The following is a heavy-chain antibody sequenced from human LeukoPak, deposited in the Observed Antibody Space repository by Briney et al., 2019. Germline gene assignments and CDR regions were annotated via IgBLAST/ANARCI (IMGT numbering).Heavy chain of an antibody. CDR2: IKQDGSEK. CDR1: GFTFSSYW. J-gene: IGHJ2*01. Sequence: PGGSLRLSCAASGFTFSSYWMGWVRQAPGKGLEWVANIKQDGSEKYYVDSVKGRFTISRDNAKNSLYLQMNSLRAEDTAVYYCARGVPAAISNWYFDLWGRGTLVTVSS. D-gene: IGHD2-2*01. V-gene: IGHV3-7*04. CDR3: ARGVPAAISNWYFDL.